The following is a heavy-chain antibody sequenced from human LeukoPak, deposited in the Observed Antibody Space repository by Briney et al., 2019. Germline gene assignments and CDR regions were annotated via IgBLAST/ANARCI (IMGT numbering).Heavy chain of an antibody. CDR3: AELGITMIGGV. J-gene: IGHJ6*04. Sequence: GGSLRLSCAASGFTFSNYNMNWVRQAPGKAMEWVSSITSSGTYIFYADSVKGRFTITRDNAKNSLYLQMNSLRAEDTAVYYCAELGITMIGGVWGKGTTVTISS. V-gene: IGHV3-21*01. CDR2: ITSSGTYI. D-gene: IGHD3-10*02. CDR1: GFTFSNYN.